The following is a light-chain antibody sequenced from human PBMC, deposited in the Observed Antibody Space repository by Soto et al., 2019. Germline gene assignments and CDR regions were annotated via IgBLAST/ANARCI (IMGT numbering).Light chain of an antibody. CDR1: QGIGDT. V-gene: IGKV3-15*01. CDR3: QPYNSRPLT. CDR2: DTS. J-gene: IGKJ4*01. Sequence: EVVMSQSPATLSVSPGEGATISCRASQGIGDTLAWYQHKPGQTPRLLIYDTSTRDTGVPTRFSGSRSGAEFTLTISSLQSEDFAVYYCQPYNSRPLTFGGGTKVEIK.